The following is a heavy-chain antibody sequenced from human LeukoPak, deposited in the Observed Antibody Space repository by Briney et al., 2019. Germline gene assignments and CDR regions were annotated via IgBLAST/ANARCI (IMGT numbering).Heavy chain of an antibody. V-gene: IGHV3-23*01. CDR1: GFIFSSSA. D-gene: IGHD3-10*01. CDR3: VLWSQAHFDH. CDR2: INENGHNT. J-gene: IGHJ4*02. Sequence: GGSLRLSCAASGFIFSSSAMSWLRLTPGKGLEWVSTINENGHNTHYADSVKGRFTISRDNSRDTVSLQMNSLRADDTALYFCVLWSQAHFDHWGRGTLVTVSS.